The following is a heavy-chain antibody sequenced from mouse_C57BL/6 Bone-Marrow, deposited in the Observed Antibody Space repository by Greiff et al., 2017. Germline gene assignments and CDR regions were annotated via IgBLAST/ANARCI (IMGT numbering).Heavy chain of an antibody. CDR1: GFTFSDSG. J-gene: IGHJ3*01. D-gene: IGHD1-1*01. V-gene: IGHV5-17*01. Sequence: EVKLVESGGGLVKPGGSLKLSCAASGFTFSDSGMHWVRQAPEKGLEWVAYISSGSITIYYADTVKGRFTISRDNAKDTLFLQMTSLRSEDTAMYYCARSITTVEGFAYWGQGTLFTVSA. CDR3: ARSITTVEGFAY. CDR2: ISSGSITI.